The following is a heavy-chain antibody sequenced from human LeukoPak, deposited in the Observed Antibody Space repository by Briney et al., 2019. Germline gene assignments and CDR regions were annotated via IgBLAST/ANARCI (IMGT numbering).Heavy chain of an antibody. CDR3: AKDIAVGTTPRVYAFDV. Sequence: PGRSLRLSCAASGFTFSDYAMHWVRQVPGKGLEWVGGSSWNSGTIAYGDSVKGRATISRDNARNSLYLEANSLRVEDTALYYCAKDIAVGTTPRVYAFDVWGQGSLVTVSS. D-gene: IGHD1/OR15-1a*01. J-gene: IGHJ3*01. CDR2: SSWNSGTI. V-gene: IGHV3-9*01. CDR1: GFTFSDYA.